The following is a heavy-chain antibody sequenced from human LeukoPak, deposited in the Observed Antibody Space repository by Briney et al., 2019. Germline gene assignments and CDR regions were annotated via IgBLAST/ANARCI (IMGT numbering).Heavy chain of an antibody. J-gene: IGHJ4*02. CDR3: ARGGGYSGERGDY. D-gene: IGHD6-25*01. V-gene: IGHV4-30-4*01. CDR1: GGSISSGDYY. CDR2: IYYSGST. Sequence: SETLSLTCTVSGGSISSGDYYWSWIRQPPGKGLEWIGYIYYSGSTYYNPSLKSRVTISVDTSKNQFSLKLSSVTAADTAVYYCARGGGYSGERGDYWGQGTLVTVSS.